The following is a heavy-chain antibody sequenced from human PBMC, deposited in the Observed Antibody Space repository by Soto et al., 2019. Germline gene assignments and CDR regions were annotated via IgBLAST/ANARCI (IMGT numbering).Heavy chain of an antibody. CDR2: ISTYNGKT. D-gene: IGHD6-13*01. CDR3: ARAGYPTSWVGILHTGVHGVEIDF. CDR1: GYTFISYG. V-gene: IGHV1-18*01. J-gene: IGHJ4*02. Sequence: QVKLVQSGAEVKKAGASVKVSCKASGYTFISYGIAWVRQAPGQGLEWMGWISTYNGKTNYAQKFQDRVTMTTDTSTSTAYMDVRSLRSDDTALYYCARAGYPTSWVGILHTGVHGVEIDFCGQGTLVTVSS.